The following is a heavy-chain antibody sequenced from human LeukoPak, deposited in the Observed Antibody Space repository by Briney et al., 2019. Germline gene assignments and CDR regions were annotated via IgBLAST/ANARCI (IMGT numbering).Heavy chain of an antibody. D-gene: IGHD1-26*01. J-gene: IGHJ4*02. V-gene: IGHV1-2*02. Sequence: ASVKVSCKASGYTFTDYYIHWVRQAPGQGLEWMGWINPNSGGTNYAQKFQGRVTLTRDTSISTVYMELSRLTSDDTAVYYCARDQGGGATDFDYWGQGTLVTVSS. CDR2: INPNSGGT. CDR1: GYTFTDYY. CDR3: ARDQGGGATDFDY.